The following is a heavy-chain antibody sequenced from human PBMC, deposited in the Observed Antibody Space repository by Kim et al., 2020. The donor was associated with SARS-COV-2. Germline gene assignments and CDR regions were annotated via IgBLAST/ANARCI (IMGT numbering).Heavy chain of an antibody. CDR3: SRDPRAFSF. V-gene: IGHV4-34*01. CDR2: LNHSGST. CDR1: GGSFSGYY. J-gene: IGHJ3*01. Sequence: SETLSLTCAVYGGSFSGYYWSWIRQPPGKGLEWIGELNHSGSTNYNPSLKSRFTISLDTSKNPFSLKLCSLTAADTPVFYCSRDPRAFSFCGQGSIVTFS.